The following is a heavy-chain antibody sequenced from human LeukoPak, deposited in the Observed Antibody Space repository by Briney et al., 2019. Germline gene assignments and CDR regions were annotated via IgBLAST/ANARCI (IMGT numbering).Heavy chain of an antibody. CDR3: ASAGATDYYYGMDV. D-gene: IGHD1-26*01. CDR2: ISSSSSYI. J-gene: IGHJ6*02. CDR1: GFTFSSYS. Sequence: GGSLRLSCAASGFTFSSYSMNWVRQAPGKGLEWVSSISSSSSYIYYADSVKGRFTISRDNAQNSLYLQMNSLRAEDTAVYYCASAGATDYYYGMDVWGQGTTVTCSS. V-gene: IGHV3-21*01.